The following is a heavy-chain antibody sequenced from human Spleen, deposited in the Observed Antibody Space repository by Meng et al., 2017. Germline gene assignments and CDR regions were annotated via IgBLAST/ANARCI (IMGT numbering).Heavy chain of an antibody. J-gene: IGHJ4*02. V-gene: IGHV4-34*01. CDR2: INHSGST. CDR1: GGSCRDSY. D-gene: IGHD4-11*01. Sequence: QVRLQAVRAGLWKPPETLSLTGVASGGSCRDSYWSWIRQPPGKGLEWIGEINHSGSTNYNPSLESRATISVDTSQNNLSLKLSSVTAADSAVYYCARGPTTMAHDFDYWGQGTLVTVSS. CDR3: ARGPTTMAHDFDY.